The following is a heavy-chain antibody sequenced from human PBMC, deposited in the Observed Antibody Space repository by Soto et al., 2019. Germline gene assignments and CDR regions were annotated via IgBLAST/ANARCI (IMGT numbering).Heavy chain of an antibody. Sequence: QVQLQESGPGLVKPSQTLSLTCTVSGGSISSGGNYWTWIRQHPGKGLEWIGHIYYSGSTYYNQYLKSRLTISTDTSKNLFSLKLTSVTAADTAVYYCAGITTTPTYWGQGTLVTVSS. CDR3: AGITTTPTY. CDR1: GGSISSGGNY. CDR2: IYYSGST. V-gene: IGHV4-31*03. J-gene: IGHJ4*02. D-gene: IGHD3-22*01.